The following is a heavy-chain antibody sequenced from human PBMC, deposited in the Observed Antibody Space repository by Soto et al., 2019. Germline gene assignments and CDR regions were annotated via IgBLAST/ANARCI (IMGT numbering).Heavy chain of an antibody. J-gene: IGHJ4*02. CDR2: INSDGSST. CDR1: GLTFSNYW. V-gene: IGHV3-74*01. CDR3: GRGGRIVAAASVD. D-gene: IGHD6-25*01. Sequence: EVQLVESGGGLVQPGGSLRLSCAVSGLTFSNYWMNWVRQAPGKGLVWVSRINSDGSSTDYADSVKGRFTISRANARNTLYLEMHSLRAADTALYYCGRGGRIVAAASVDWGQGTLVTVSS.